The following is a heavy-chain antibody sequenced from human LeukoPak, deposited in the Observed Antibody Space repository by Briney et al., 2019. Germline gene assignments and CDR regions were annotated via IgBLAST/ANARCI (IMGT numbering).Heavy chain of an antibody. V-gene: IGHV1-2*06. CDR2: INPNSGGT. CDR3: ASDLWFGEFLCEMMY. Sequence: ASVKVCCKASGYTFTGYYMHCVPQAPGQGFELMGRINPNSGGTTYAQKFQGRVTMTRDTSISTAYMELSRLRSDGTAVYYCASDLWFGEFLCEMMYWGQGTLVTVSS. CDR1: GYTFTGYY. D-gene: IGHD3-10*01. J-gene: IGHJ4*02.